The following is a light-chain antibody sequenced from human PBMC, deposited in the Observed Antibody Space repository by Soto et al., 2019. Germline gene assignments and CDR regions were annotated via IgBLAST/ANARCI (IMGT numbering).Light chain of an antibody. CDR2: GAS. J-gene: IGKJ5*01. CDR1: QSVSSSY. Sequence: EIVLTQSPGTLSLSPGERATLSCRAIQSVSSSYLAWYQEKPGQAPRLLIYGASSRATGIPDRFGGSGSGTDFTLTISRLEPEDFAVYYCQQYGSSPLITFGQGTRLEIK. V-gene: IGKV3-20*01. CDR3: QQYGSSPLIT.